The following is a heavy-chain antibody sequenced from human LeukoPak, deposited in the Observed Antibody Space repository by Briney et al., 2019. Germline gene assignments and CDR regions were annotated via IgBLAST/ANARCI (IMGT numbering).Heavy chain of an antibody. J-gene: IGHJ6*02. CDR2: MNPNSGNT. V-gene: IGHV1-8*01. Sequence: ASVKVSCKASGYTFTSYDINWVRQATRQGLEWMGWMNPNSGNTGYAQKFQGRVTMTRNTSISTAYMELSSLRSEDTAVYYCARASFSGYKDFHYGMDVWGQGTTVTVSS. D-gene: IGHD3-22*01. CDR3: ARASFSGYKDFHYGMDV. CDR1: GYTFTSYD.